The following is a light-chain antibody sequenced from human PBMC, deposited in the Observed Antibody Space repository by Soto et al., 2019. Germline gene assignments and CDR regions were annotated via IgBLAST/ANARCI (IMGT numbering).Light chain of an antibody. V-gene: IGKV3-15*01. CDR1: QSVSSSY. CDR3: QMYNNWVGT. J-gene: IGKJ4*01. CDR2: GAA. Sequence: EIVLTQSPGTLSLSPGERATLSCRASQSVSSSYLAWYQQKPGQAPRLLIYGAATRATGIPARFSGSGSGTDFTLTINSLQSEDFAVYYCQMYNNWVGTFGGGTKVDSK.